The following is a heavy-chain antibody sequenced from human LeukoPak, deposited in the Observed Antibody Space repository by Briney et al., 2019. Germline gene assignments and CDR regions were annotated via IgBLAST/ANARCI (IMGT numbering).Heavy chain of an antibody. J-gene: IGHJ3*02. CDR2: IYYSGST. CDR1: GGSISSYY. V-gene: IGHV4-59*01. CDR3: ARDLYYDSSGYPLGAFDI. D-gene: IGHD3-22*01. Sequence: SETLSLTCTVPGGSISSYYWSWIRQPPGRGLEWIGYIYYSGSTNYNPSLKSRVTISVDTSKNQFSLKLSSVTAADTAVYYCARDLYYDSSGYPLGAFDIWGQGTMVTVSS.